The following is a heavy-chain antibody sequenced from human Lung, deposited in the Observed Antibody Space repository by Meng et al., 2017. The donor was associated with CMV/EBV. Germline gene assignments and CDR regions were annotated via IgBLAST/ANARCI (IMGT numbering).Heavy chain of an antibody. CDR3: ARASRVLGGFDY. CDR2: INTSVGYT. Sequence: VQVVQSGAEVKKPGASVKVSCKASGYTFTNYYMHWVRQAPGQGLEWMGIINTSVGYTSHAQKFQGRVTMTRDTSTSTVHMEVSSLRSADTAVYYCARASRVLGGFDYWGQGTLVTVPS. J-gene: IGHJ4*02. CDR1: GYTFTNYY. V-gene: IGHV1-46*01. D-gene: IGHD3-16*01.